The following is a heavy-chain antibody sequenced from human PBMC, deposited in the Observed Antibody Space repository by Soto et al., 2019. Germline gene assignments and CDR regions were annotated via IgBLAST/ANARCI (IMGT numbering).Heavy chain of an antibody. V-gene: IGHV4-4*07. J-gene: IGHJ4*02. CDR3: ARDLWRGGEEGDYFDY. Sequence: PSETLSLTCTVSGGSISSYYWSWIRQPAGKGLEWIGRIYTSGSTNYNPSLKSRVTMSVDTSKNQFSLKLSSVTAADTAVYYCARDLWRGGEEGDYFDYWGQGTLVTVSS. CDR1: GGSISSYY. D-gene: IGHD2-21*01. CDR2: IYTSGST.